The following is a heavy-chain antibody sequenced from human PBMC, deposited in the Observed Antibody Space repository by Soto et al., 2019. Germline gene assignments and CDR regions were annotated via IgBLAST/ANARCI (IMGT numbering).Heavy chain of an antibody. D-gene: IGHD4-17*01. V-gene: IGHV3-48*01. Sequence: GGSLRLSCAASGFTLSSYSMNWVRQAPGKGLEWVAYISSSSSTIYYADSVKGRFTISRDNAKNSLYLQMNTLRAEDTAVYYCETVTTNTVTVYWGQGTLVTVSS. CDR3: ETVTTNTVTVY. CDR2: ISSSSSTI. J-gene: IGHJ4*02. CDR1: GFTLSSYS.